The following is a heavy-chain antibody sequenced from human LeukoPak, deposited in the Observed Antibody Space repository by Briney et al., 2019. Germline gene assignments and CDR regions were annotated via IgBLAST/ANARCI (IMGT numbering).Heavy chain of an antibody. D-gene: IGHD3-3*01. Sequence: SVTVPCKASGGTFSSYAISWVRQAPGQGLEWMGGIIPIFGTANYAQKFQGRVTITTDESTSTAYMELSSLRSEDTAVYYCASSFGRAGYYYYYYMDVWGKGTTVTVSS. J-gene: IGHJ6*03. CDR3: ASSFGRAGYYYYYYMDV. V-gene: IGHV1-69*05. CDR1: GGTFSSYA. CDR2: IIPIFGTA.